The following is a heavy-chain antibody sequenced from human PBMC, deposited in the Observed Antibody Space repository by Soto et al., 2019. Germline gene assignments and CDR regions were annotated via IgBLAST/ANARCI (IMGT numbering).Heavy chain of an antibody. V-gene: IGHV5-51*01. J-gene: IGHJ3*02. D-gene: IGHD1-26*01. CDR2: MYPCDSDT. Sequence: GESLKISCKGSGYTFSIYWIGWVRQMPGKGLEWMWIMYPCDSDTRYSPSFQGQVTISADKSISTAYLQWSSLQASDSAIYYWARGLEGATTSIRAFAIGGRGAIVTVSS. CDR1: GYTFSIYW. CDR3: ARGLEGATTSIRAFAI.